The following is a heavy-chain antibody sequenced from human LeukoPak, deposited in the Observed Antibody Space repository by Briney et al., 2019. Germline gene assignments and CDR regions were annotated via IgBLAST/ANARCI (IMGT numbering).Heavy chain of an antibody. CDR2: IYYSGST. J-gene: IGHJ5*02. CDR3: ARDTWFDP. V-gene: IGHV4-61*01. Sequence: SETLSLTCTVSGGSISSSSYYWSWIRQPPGKGLEWIGYIYYSGSTNYNPSLKSRVTISVDTSKNQFSLKLSSVTAADTAVYYCARDTWFDPWGQGTLVTVSS. CDR1: GGSISSSSYY.